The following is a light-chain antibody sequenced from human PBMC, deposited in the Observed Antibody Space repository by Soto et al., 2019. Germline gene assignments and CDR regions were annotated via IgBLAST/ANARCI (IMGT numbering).Light chain of an antibody. V-gene: IGKV1-5*03. J-gene: IGKJ1*01. CDR2: EAS. CDR3: QQYNTFWT. CDR1: QNIYTW. Sequence: DIQMTQSPATLAASLGEGVTITCRASQNIYTWLAWYQQKPGKAPKLLIYEASSLETGVPSRFSGSGSGTEFTLTISSLQPDDFATYYCQQYNTFWTLGQGTKVDIK.